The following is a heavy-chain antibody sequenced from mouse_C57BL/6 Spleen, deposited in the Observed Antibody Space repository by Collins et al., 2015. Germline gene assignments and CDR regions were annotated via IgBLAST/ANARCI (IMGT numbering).Heavy chain of an antibody. D-gene: IGHD2-2*01. CDR2: INPNNGGT. J-gene: IGHJ4*01. CDR3: ARRWLRRDYAMDY. CDR1: GYTFTDYY. Sequence: EVQLQQSGPELVKPGASVKISCKASGYTFTDYYMNWVKQSHGKSLEWIGGINPNNGGTSYNQKFKGKATLTVDKSSSTAYMELRSLTSEDSAVYYCARRWLRRDYAMDYWGQGTSVTVSS. V-gene: IGHV1-26*01.